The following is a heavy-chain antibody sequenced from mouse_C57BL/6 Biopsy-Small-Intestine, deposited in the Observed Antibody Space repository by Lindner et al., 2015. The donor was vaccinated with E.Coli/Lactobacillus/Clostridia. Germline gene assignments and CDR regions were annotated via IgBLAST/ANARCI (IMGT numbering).Heavy chain of an antibody. CDR2: INPSTGAP. CDR1: GYSFTGYF. CDR3: ARSHAEGGY. V-gene: IGHV1-42*01. J-gene: IGHJ2*01. Sequence: VQLQESGPELVRPGASVKISCKASGYSFTGYFVNWVKQSPERSLEWIGEINPSTGAPTYNQKFKAKATLTVDTSSTTAYMQLKSLTSEDSAVYYCARSHAEGGYWGQGTTLTVSS.